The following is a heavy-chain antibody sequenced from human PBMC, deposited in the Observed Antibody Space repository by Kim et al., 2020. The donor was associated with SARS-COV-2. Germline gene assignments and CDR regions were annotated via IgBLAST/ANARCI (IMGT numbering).Heavy chain of an antibody. V-gene: IGHV4-59*08. CDR2: IYYSGNT. J-gene: IGHJ5*01. Sequence: SETLSLTCTVSGVSINSDYWSWIRQPPGKGLDWIGNIYYSGNTNSNPSLKSRVTISIDTSKTQFSLKLSSMTAADTAVCYCARLRGDGYNSFDSWGPGALVTVSS. CDR3: ARLRGDGYNSFDS. D-gene: IGHD5-12*01. CDR1: GVSINSDY.